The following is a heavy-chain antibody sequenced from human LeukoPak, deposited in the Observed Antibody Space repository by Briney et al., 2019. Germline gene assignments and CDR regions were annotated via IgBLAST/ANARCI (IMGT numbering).Heavy chain of an antibody. D-gene: IGHD6-19*01. CDR3: ARDLASSTGWEFDY. V-gene: IGHV3-53*01. Sequence: GGSLGLSCAASGFTVSTNYMSWVRQAPGKGLEWVSLIYSASSTYYADSVKGRFTISRDNSKNTLYLQMNSLRAEDTAMYYCARDLASSTGWEFDYWGQGTLVTVSS. CDR1: GFTVSTNY. CDR2: IYSASST. J-gene: IGHJ4*02.